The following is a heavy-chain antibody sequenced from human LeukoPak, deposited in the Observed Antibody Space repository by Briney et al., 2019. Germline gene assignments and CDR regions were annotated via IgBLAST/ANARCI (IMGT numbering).Heavy chain of an antibody. CDR1: GYTFTSYY. V-gene: IGHV1-46*01. CDR3: ARASERSSTSCLNWFDP. Sequence: ASVKVSCKASGYTFTSYYMHWVRQAPGQGLEWMGIINPSGGSTSYAQKFQGRVTMTRDTSTSTVYMELSSLRSEDTAVYYCARASERSSTSCLNWFDPWGQGTLVTVSS. CDR2: INPSGGST. J-gene: IGHJ5*02. D-gene: IGHD2-2*01.